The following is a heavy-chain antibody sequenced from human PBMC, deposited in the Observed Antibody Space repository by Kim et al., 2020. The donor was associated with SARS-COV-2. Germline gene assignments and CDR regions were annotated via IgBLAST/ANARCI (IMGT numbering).Heavy chain of an antibody. CDR2: IYYSGST. V-gene: IGHV4-39*01. Sequence: SETLSLTCTVSGGSISSSSYYWGWIRQPPGKGLEWIGSIYYSGSTYYNPSLKSRVTISVDTSKNQFSLKLSSVTAADTAVYYCARHGGAVTGIDYWGQGTLVTVSS. J-gene: IGHJ4*02. CDR3: ARHGGAVTGIDY. D-gene: IGHD3-3*01. CDR1: GGSISSSSYY.